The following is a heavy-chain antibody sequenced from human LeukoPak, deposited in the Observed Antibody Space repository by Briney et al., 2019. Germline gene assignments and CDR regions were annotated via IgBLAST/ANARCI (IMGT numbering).Heavy chain of an antibody. V-gene: IGHV3-64D*09. CDR3: VRTYGYCSSTSCYVFDY. J-gene: IGHJ4*02. Sequence: SGGSLRLSCSASGFTFSYYAMHWVRQAPGQGLAYVSAISSNGGSTYYADSVKGRFTISRDNSKNTLYLQMSSLRAEDTAVYYCVRTYGYCSSTSCYVFDYWGQGTQVTVSS. D-gene: IGHD2-2*01. CDR2: ISSNGGST. CDR1: GFTFSYYA.